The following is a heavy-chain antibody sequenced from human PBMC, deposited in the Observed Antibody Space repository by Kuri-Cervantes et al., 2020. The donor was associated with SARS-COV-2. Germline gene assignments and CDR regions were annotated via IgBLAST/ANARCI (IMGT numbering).Heavy chain of an antibody. CDR1: GFSLSTSGAG. Sequence: SGPTLVKPTQTLTLTCTFSGFSLSTSGAGVGWIRQPPGKALEWLALIYWDDDKRYGPSLKSRLTITKDTSKNQVVLTMTNMDPVDTATYYCARIQATTVIADYWGQGTLVTVSS. CDR3: ARIQATTVIADY. CDR2: IYWDDDK. V-gene: IGHV2-5*05. D-gene: IGHD4-11*01. J-gene: IGHJ4*02.